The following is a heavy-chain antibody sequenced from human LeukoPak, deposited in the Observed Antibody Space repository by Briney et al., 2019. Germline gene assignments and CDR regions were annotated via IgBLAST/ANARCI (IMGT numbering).Heavy chain of an antibody. Sequence: GGSLRLSCAASGFTFSSYSMNWVRQAPGKGLEWVSSISSSSSYIYYADSVKGRFTISRDNSKNSLYLQMNSLRAEDTAVYYCARTDCSGGSCYKSGWFDPWGQGTLVTVSS. CDR2: ISSSSSYI. J-gene: IGHJ5*02. D-gene: IGHD2-15*01. CDR1: GFTFSSYS. CDR3: ARTDCSGGSCYKSGWFDP. V-gene: IGHV3-21*01.